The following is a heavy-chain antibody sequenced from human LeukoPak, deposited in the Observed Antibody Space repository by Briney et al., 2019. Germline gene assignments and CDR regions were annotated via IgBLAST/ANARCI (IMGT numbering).Heavy chain of an antibody. CDR1: GFTFSSYG. Sequence: PGGSLRLSCAASGFTFSSYGMHWVRQAPGKGLEWVSFIRYDGGNKYYADSAKGRFTIPRDNSKNTLYLQMNSLRGEDTAVYYCAKRVGATTIDYWGQGTLVTVSS. CDR2: IRYDGGNK. J-gene: IGHJ4*02. V-gene: IGHV3-30*02. D-gene: IGHD1-26*01. CDR3: AKRVGATTIDY.